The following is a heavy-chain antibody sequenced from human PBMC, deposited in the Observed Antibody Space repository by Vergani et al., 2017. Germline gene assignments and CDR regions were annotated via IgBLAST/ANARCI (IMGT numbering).Heavy chain of an antibody. D-gene: IGHD1-26*01. CDR1: GGSISSSNW. CDR2: FYHSGST. Sequence: QVQLQESGPGLVKPPGTLSLTCAVSGGSISSSNWWSWVRQPPGKGLEWIGEFYHSGSTNYNPSLKSRVTISVDKSKNQFSLKLSSVTAADTAVYYCARSARDSGSYFSLDYYYYGMDVWGQGTTVTVSS. J-gene: IGHJ6*02. CDR3: ARSARDSGSYFSLDYYYYGMDV. V-gene: IGHV4-4*03.